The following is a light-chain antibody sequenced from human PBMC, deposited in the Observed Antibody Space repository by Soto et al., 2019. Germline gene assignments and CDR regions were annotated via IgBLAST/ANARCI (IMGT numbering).Light chain of an antibody. CDR2: WAS. Sequence: DIVMTQSPDSLAVSLGERATFNCKSSQNLLYSSNNRTCLAWYQQKPGQPPKLLVSWASTRESGVPNRFSGGGSETDFTLTITSLQAEDVAVDCWQQYYSVPLTFGQGTKVEIK. CDR3: QQYYSVPLT. V-gene: IGKV4-1*01. J-gene: IGKJ1*01. CDR1: QNLLYSSNNRTC.